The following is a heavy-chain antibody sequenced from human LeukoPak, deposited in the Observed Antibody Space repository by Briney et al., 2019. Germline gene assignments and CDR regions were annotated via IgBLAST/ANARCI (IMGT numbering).Heavy chain of an antibody. CDR2: ISYDGGNK. J-gene: IGHJ5*02. V-gene: IGHV3-30*18. CDR1: GFTFSSYG. Sequence: GKSLRLSCAASGFTFSSYGMHWVRQAPGKGLEWVAVISYDGGNKYYADSVKGRFTISRDNSKNSLYLQMNSLRAEDTAVYYCAKSVAGNLNWFDPWGQGTLGTVSS. CDR3: AKSVAGNLNWFDP. D-gene: IGHD6-19*01.